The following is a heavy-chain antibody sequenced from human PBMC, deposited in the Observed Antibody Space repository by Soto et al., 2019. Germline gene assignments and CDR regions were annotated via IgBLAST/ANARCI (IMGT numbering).Heavy chain of an antibody. V-gene: IGHV4-30-4*01. J-gene: IGHJ4*02. CDR3: ARDAAYYYDSSGRIFDY. CDR1: GGSISSGDYY. D-gene: IGHD3-22*01. Sequence: PSETLSLTCTVSGGSISSGDYYWSWIRQPPGKGLEWIGYIYYSGSTYYNPSLKSRVTISVDTSKNQFSLKLSSATAADTAVYYCARDAAYYYDSSGRIFDYWGQGTLATVSS. CDR2: IYYSGST.